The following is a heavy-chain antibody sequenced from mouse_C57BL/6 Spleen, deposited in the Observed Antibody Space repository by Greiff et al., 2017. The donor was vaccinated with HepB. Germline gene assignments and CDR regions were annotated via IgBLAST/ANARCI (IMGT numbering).Heavy chain of an antibody. CDR3: TRSITTVVATGFDY. D-gene: IGHD1-1*01. CDR1: GYTFTDYE. J-gene: IGHJ2*01. CDR2: IDPETGGT. Sequence: VQLQQSGAELVRPGASVTLSCKASGYTFTDYEMHWVKQTPVHGLEWIGAIDPETGGTAYNQKFKGKAILTADKSSSTAYMELRSLTSEDSAVYYCTRSITTVVATGFDYWGQGTTLTVSS. V-gene: IGHV1-15*01.